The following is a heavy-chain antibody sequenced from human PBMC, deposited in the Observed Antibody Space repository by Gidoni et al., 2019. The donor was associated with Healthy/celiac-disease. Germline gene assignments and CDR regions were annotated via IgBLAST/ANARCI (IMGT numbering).Heavy chain of an antibody. CDR3: ARTKNWNYREHFDY. V-gene: IGHV2-26*01. Sequence: QVTLKESGPVLVKPTETLTLTCTVSGFPLSNARMGVSWIRQPPGKALEWLAHIFSNDEKSYSTSLKSRLTISKDTSKSQVVPTMTNMDPVDTATYYCARTKNWNYREHFDYWGQGTLVTVSS. CDR2: IFSNDEK. J-gene: IGHJ4*02. CDR1: GFPLSNARMG. D-gene: IGHD1-7*01.